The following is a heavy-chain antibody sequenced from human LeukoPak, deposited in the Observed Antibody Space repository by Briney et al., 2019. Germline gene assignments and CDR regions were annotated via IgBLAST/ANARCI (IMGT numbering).Heavy chain of an antibody. CDR2: ISGSGGST. Sequence: GGSLRLSCAASGLIFSKYWMTWVRQAPGKGLEWVSAISGSGGSTYYADSVKGRFTISRDNSKNTLYLQMNSLRAEDTAVYYCAKTRRGYSYGRVGYFDYWGQGTLVTVSS. V-gene: IGHV3-23*01. D-gene: IGHD5-18*01. J-gene: IGHJ4*02. CDR3: AKTRRGYSYGRVGYFDY. CDR1: GLIFSKYW.